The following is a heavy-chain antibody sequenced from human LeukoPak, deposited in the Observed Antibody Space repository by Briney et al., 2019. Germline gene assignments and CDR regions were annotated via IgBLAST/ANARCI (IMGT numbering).Heavy chain of an antibody. Sequence: SETLSLTCAVSGYSISSGYYWGWIRQPPGKGLEWIGSIHHTGSTYYNPSLKSRVTISVDTSKNQFSLKLSSVTAADTAVYYCARDTYREGSSWFDPWGQGTLVTVSS. CDR3: ARDTYREGSSWFDP. CDR1: GYSISSGYY. V-gene: IGHV4-38-2*02. CDR2: IHHTGST. D-gene: IGHD3-10*01. J-gene: IGHJ5*02.